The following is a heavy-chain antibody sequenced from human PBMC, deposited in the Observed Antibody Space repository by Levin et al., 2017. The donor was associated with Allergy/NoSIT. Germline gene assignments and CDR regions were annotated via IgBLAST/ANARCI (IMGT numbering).Heavy chain of an antibody. D-gene: IGHD3-9*01. CDR1: SASFRSYY. CDR3: ARDRGLFYEILADSYPIDAFDV. Sequence: SETLSLTCSVSSASFRSYYWSWIRQPPGRRMEWIGQIAHTGITNSNPSLESRVTMSVDTSKNQFSLTLSSVTAADTAVYFCARDRGLFYEILADSYPIDAFDVWGQGTMVTVSS. V-gene: IGHV4-59*01. J-gene: IGHJ3*01. CDR2: IAHTGIT.